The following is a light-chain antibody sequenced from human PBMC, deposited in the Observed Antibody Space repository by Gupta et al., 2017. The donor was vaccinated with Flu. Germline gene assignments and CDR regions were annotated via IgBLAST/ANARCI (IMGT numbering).Light chain of an antibody. CDR2: GAS. Sequence: GTLSLSPGQRATLSCRASQSVNNNLLTWHQQDPGQAPRLLIYGASSRATGLPDRFSGSASGTDFTLTIRMLAPEDFVVYYCQRECISLYTFGQGTRMEIK. V-gene: IGKV3-20*01. CDR3: QRECISLYT. CDR1: QSVNNNL. J-gene: IGKJ2*01.